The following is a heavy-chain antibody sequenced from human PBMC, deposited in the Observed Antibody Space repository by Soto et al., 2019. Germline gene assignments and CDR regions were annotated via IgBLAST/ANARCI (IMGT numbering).Heavy chain of an antibody. CDR2: IYYSGST. CDR1: GGTISSYY. D-gene: IGHD4-4*01. V-gene: IGHV4-59*01. Sequence: SETLSLTCTVSGGTISSYYWSWIRQPPGKGLEWIGYIYYSGSTNYNPSLKSRVTISVDTSKNQFSLKLSSVTAADTAVYYCARLDYSNSPYYYYYMDVWGKGTTVTVSS. J-gene: IGHJ6*03. CDR3: ARLDYSNSPYYYYYMDV.